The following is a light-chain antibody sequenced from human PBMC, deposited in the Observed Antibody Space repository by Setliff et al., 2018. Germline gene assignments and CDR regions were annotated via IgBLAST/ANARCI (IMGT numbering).Light chain of an antibody. Sequence: QSVLTQPASVSGSPGQSITISCTGTSSDVGSYNLVSWYQQHPGKAPKLMIYEGSKRPSGISNRSSGSKSGNTASLTISGLQAEDEADYYCCSYAGSSPYVFGTGTKVT. J-gene: IGLJ1*01. CDR2: EGS. CDR3: CSYAGSSPYV. V-gene: IGLV2-23*01. CDR1: SSDVGSYNL.